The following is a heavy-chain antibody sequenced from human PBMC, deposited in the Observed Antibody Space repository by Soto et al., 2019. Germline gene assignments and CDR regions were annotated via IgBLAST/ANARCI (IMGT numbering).Heavy chain of an antibody. V-gene: IGHV4-30-4*01. Sequence: QVQLQESGPGLVKPSQTLSLTCTVSGGSISSGDYSWSWIRQPPGKGLEWIGYNYYIGSTYHNPSHKSRVTISVDTSKNQSALKLSSVTAADTAVYYCARGSSGWYFDYWGQGTLVTVSS. CDR3: ARGSSGWYFDY. CDR2: NYYIGST. J-gene: IGHJ4*02. D-gene: IGHD6-19*01. CDR1: GGSISSGDYS.